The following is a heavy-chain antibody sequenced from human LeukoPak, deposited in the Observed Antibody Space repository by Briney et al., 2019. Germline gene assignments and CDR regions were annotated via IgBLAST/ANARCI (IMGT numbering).Heavy chain of an antibody. Sequence: PSETLSLTCTVSGGSINNYYWSWIRQPPGKGLEWIGEINHSGSTNYNPSLKSRVTISVDTSKNQFSLKLSSVTAADTAVYYCARLLGYTYWYFGLWGRGTLVTVSS. D-gene: IGHD5-18*01. CDR1: GGSINNYY. CDR3: ARLLGYTYWYFGL. CDR2: INHSGST. J-gene: IGHJ2*01. V-gene: IGHV4-59*08.